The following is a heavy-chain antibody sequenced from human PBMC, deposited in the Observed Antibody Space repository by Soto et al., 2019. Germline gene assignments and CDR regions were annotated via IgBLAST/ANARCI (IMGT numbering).Heavy chain of an antibody. CDR2: IYYSGST. CDR1: GGSISSGDYY. Sequence: PSETLSLTCTVSGGSISSGDYYWSWIRQPPGKGLEWIGYIYYSGSTYYNPSLKSRVTISVDTSKNQFSLKLSSVTAADTAVYYCARDKGKAAGWFDPWGQGTLVTVSS. D-gene: IGHD6-13*01. J-gene: IGHJ5*02. V-gene: IGHV4-30-4*01. CDR3: ARDKGKAAGWFDP.